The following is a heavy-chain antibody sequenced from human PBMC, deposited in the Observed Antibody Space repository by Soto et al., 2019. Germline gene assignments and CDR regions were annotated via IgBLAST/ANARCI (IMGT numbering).Heavy chain of an antibody. V-gene: IGHV3-48*02. Sequence: GGSLRLSCAASGFTFSSYSMNWVRQAPGKGLEWVSYISSSSTIYYADSVKGRFTISRDNAKNSLYLQMNSLRDEDTAVYYCARLVKLVGYDYWGQGTLVTVPS. CDR2: ISSSSTI. CDR1: GFTFSSYS. D-gene: IGHD6-6*01. CDR3: ARLVKLVGYDY. J-gene: IGHJ4*02.